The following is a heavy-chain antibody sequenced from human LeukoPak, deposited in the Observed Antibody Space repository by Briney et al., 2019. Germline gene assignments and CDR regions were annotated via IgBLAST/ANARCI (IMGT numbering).Heavy chain of an antibody. V-gene: IGHV4-59*08. CDR3: AGHLFLAFDI. Sequence: SETLSLTCTVSGGSISSYYWSWIRQPPGKGLEWIGYIYYSGSTNYNPSLKSRVTISVDTSKNQFSLKLSSVTAADTAVYYCAGHLFLAFDIWGQGTMVTVSS. CDR1: GGSISSYY. J-gene: IGHJ3*02. D-gene: IGHD2/OR15-2a*01. CDR2: IYYSGST.